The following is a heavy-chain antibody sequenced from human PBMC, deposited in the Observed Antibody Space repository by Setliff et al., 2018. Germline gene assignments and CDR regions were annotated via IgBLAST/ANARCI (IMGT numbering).Heavy chain of an antibody. Sequence: ASVKVSCKASGYRFSTYGISWVRQAPGQGLEWMAWVSAYNDNTNSAEKFQDRITITADTSTSTSYMELRSLTSDDTAVYFCARPFNSGFYHQRDAYDIWGQGTLVTVSS. CDR1: GYRFSTYG. J-gene: IGHJ3*02. CDR2: VSAYNDNT. V-gene: IGHV1-18*01. D-gene: IGHD5-12*01. CDR3: ARPFNSGFYHQRDAYDI.